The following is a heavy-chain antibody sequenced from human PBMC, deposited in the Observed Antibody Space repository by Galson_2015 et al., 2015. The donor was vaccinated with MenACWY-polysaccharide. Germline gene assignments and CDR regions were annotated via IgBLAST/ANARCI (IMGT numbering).Heavy chain of an antibody. Sequence: SLRLCCAASGFTFSDYYMNWLRQAPGKGLEWVSYITSSSSNIYYADSVKGRFTVSRDNAKNSLYLQMNSLRAEDTAVYYCAREGHKDAGYGLDVWGQGTTVTVSS. CDR3: AREGHKDAGYGLDV. J-gene: IGHJ6*02. CDR2: ITSSSSNI. CDR1: GFTFSDYY. V-gene: IGHV3-11*01.